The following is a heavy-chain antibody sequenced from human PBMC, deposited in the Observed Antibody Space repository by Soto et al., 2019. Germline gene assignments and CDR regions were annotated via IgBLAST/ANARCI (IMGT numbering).Heavy chain of an antibody. Sequence: QVQLQESGPGLVKPSQTLYLTCKVSGGSIIDGQTYLNWIRQHPERGLEWMGYINYRGTTNYSPALKSRLLISVDTSKNQFSLTLTSVTAADTAVYYCARDAPGVAPFGGQGTLFTVCS. CDR2: INYRGTT. D-gene: IGHD2-15*01. CDR1: GGSIIDGQTY. J-gene: IGHJ4*02. CDR3: ARDAPGVAPF. V-gene: IGHV4-31*03.